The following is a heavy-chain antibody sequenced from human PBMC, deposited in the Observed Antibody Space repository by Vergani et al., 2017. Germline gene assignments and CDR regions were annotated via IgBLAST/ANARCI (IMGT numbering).Heavy chain of an antibody. CDR1: GFTFSDHY. D-gene: IGHD6-13*01. CDR2: SRNKANSYST. V-gene: IGHV3-72*01. Sequence: EVQLVESGGGLVQPGGSLRVSCAASGFTFSDHYIDWVRQAPGKGLEWVGRSRNKANSYSTEYAASVKGRFTISRDESRSSLYLQMNSLRTEDTAVYYCTSCLTYSSSRYDGIDVWGQGAMVTVSA. J-gene: IGHJ3*01. CDR3: TSCLTYSSSRYDGIDV.